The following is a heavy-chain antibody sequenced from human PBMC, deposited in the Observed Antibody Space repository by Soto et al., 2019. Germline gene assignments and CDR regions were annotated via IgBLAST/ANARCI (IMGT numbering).Heavy chain of an antibody. Sequence: SVKVSCKASGFTFTSSAVQWVRQARGQRLEWIGWIVVGSGNTNYAQKFQERVTITRDMSTSTAYMELSSLRSEDTAVYYCTRDRIFRYYGMDVWGQGTTVTVSS. D-gene: IGHD3-16*02. V-gene: IGHV1-58*01. J-gene: IGHJ6*02. CDR1: GFTFTSSA. CDR2: IVVGSGNT. CDR3: TRDRIFRYYGMDV.